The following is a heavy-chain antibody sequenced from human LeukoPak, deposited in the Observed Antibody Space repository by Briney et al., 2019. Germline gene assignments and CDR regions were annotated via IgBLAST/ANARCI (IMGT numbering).Heavy chain of an antibody. CDR2: IYSSGTT. CDR1: GGSVSSYY. Sequence: SETLSLTCTVSGGSVSSYYWSWTRQPAGKGLEWIGRIYSSGTTNYNPSLKSRVTMSVDTSKNHYSLKLSSVTAADTAVYYCARGITAAGNVNWFDPWGQGTLVTVSS. J-gene: IGHJ5*02. D-gene: IGHD6-13*01. CDR3: ARGITAAGNVNWFDP. V-gene: IGHV4-4*07.